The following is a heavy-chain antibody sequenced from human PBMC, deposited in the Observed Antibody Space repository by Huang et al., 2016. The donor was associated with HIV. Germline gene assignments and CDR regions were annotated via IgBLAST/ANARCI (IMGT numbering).Heavy chain of an antibody. J-gene: IGHJ3*02. CDR2: LSTGGSA. D-gene: IGHD3-3*01. CDR3: ARVESGYYDAFDI. CDR1: GGSISTGNYD. Sequence: QVQLQESGPGLVKPSETLSLTCTVSGGSISTGNYDWSWIRQPAGKGLEWVGHLSTGGSANYNPSLKSRVIISLDTSKTQVSLKLSSVTAADSAVYYCARVESGYYDAFDIWGPGTTVTVSS. V-gene: IGHV4-61*09.